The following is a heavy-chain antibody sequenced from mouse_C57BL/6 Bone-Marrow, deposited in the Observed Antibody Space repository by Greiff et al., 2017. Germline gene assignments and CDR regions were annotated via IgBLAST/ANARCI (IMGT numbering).Heavy chain of an antibody. Sequence: QVQLQQPGAELVKPGASVKLSCKASGYTFTSYWMPWVKQRPGQGLEWIGEIDPSDSYTNYNQKFKGKATLTVDTSSSTAYMQRSSLTSEDSAVYYSARGGLRLYYFDYGGQGTTLTVSS. J-gene: IGHJ2*01. CDR1: GYTFTSYW. CDR3: ARGGLRLYYFDY. CDR2: IDPSDSYT. V-gene: IGHV1-50*01. D-gene: IGHD1-1*01.